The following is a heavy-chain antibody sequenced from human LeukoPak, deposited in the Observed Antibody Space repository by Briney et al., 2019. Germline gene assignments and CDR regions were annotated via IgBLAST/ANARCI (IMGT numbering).Heavy chain of an antibody. D-gene: IGHD1-1*01. CDR3: ARDLDPYNWFDP. CDR1: GYTFTGYY. Sequence: ASVKVSCKASGYTFTGYYMHWVRRAPGQGLEWMGWINPNSGGTNYAQKFQGRVTMTRDTSISTAYMELSRLRSDDTAVYYCARDLDPYNWFDPWGQGTLVTVSS. CDR2: INPNSGGT. J-gene: IGHJ5*02. V-gene: IGHV1-2*02.